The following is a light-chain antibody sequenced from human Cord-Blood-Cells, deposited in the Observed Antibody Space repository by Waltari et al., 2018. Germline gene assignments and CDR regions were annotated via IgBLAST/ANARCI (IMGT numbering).Light chain of an antibody. J-gene: IGKJ2*01. V-gene: IGKV1-39*01. CDR3: QQSYSTPYT. CDR2: AAS. Sequence: DIQMTQSTSSLSASVGDRVTITCRASQSISSYLNWYQQKPGKAPKLLICAASSLQSGVPSRFSGSGSGTDFTLTISSLQPEDFATYYCQQSYSTPYTFGQGTKLEIK. CDR1: QSISSY.